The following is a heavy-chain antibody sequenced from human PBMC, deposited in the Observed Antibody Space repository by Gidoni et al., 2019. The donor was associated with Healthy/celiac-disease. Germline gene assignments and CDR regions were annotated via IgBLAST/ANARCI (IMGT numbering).Heavy chain of an antibody. Sequence: QVQLVESGGGVVQPGRSLRLSCAASGFTFSSYAMHWVRPAPGKGLEWVAVISYDGSNKYYADSVKGRFTISRDNSKNTLYLQMNSLRAEDTAVYYCARVRPSLVRHQWELLFCLDYWGQGTLVTVSS. CDR2: ISYDGSNK. J-gene: IGHJ4*02. V-gene: IGHV3-30-3*01. CDR1: GFTFSSYA. D-gene: IGHD1-26*01. CDR3: ARVRPSLVRHQWELLFCLDY.